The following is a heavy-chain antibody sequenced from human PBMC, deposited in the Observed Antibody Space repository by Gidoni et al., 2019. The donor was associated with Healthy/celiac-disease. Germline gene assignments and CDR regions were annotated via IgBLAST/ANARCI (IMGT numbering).Heavy chain of an antibody. CDR2: IKQDGSEK. CDR3: ARVKFQGWYLFDY. J-gene: IGHJ4*02. D-gene: IGHD6-19*01. Sequence: EVQLVESGGGLVQPGGSLRLSCAASGFTFSSYWMSWVRQAPGKGLEWVANIKQDGSEKYYVDSVKGRFTISRDNAKNSLYLQMNSLRAEDTAVYYCARVKFQGWYLFDYWGQGTLVTVSS. V-gene: IGHV3-7*01. CDR1: GFTFSSYW.